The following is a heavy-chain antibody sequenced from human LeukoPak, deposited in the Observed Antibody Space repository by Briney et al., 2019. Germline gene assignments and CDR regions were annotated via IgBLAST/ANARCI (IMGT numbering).Heavy chain of an antibody. J-gene: IGHJ4*02. Sequence: GGSLRLSCAASGFTFSSYSMNWVRQAPGKGLEWVANINEDGSQKYYVDSVKGRFTISRDNAKNSLYLQMNSLRAEDTALYYCARGGPTGALDDWGQGTLLTVSS. D-gene: IGHD7-27*01. CDR1: GFTFSSYS. V-gene: IGHV3-7*01. CDR3: ARGGPTGALDD. CDR2: INEDGSQK.